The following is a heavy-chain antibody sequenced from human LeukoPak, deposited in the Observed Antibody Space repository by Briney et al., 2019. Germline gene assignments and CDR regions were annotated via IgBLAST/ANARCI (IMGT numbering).Heavy chain of an antibody. CDR2: IKQDEEEK. CDR1: GFTFSRFW. D-gene: IGHD3-22*01. CDR3: ARGRADRSVYRHLDS. Sequence: GGSLRLSCAASGFTFSRFWMSWVRQAPGKGLEWVANIKQDEEEKYYVESVKGRFTISRDDAKSSLFLQMHSLRAEDTAVYYCARGRADRSVYRHLDSWGQGTLVTVSS. J-gene: IGHJ4*02. V-gene: IGHV3-7*01.